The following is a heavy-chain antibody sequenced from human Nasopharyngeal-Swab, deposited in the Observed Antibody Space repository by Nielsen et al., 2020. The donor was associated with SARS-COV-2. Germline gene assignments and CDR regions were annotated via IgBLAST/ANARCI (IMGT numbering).Heavy chain of an antibody. CDR1: GFTFSSYA. D-gene: IGHD1-26*01. CDR2: ISGSGGST. V-gene: IGHV3-23*01. J-gene: IGHJ4*02. Sequence: GESLQISWAGFGFTFSSYAMSWVRQAPGKGLEWVSAISGSGGSTYCADSVKGRFTISRDNSKNTLYLQMNSLRAEDTAVYYCAKGSLWELLDYWGQGTLVTISS. CDR3: AKGSLWELLDY.